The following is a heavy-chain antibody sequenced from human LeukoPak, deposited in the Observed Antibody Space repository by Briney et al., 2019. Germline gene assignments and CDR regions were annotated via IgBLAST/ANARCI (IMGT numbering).Heavy chain of an antibody. D-gene: IGHD6-19*01. Sequence: SETLSLTCTVSGGSISSSSYYWGWIRQPPGKGLEWIGSIYYSGSTYYNPSLKSRVTISVDTSKNQFSLKLSSVTAADTAVYYCARHVRVPSIAVAGTGTLFDYWGQGTLVTVSS. CDR2: IYYSGST. J-gene: IGHJ4*02. CDR1: GGSISSSSYY. CDR3: ARHVRVPSIAVAGTGTLFDY. V-gene: IGHV4-39*01.